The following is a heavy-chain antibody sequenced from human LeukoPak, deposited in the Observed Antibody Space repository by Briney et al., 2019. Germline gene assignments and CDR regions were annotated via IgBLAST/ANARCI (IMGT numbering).Heavy chain of an antibody. Sequence: GGSLRLSCAASGFTFSSYSMNWVRQAPGKGLEWVSSISSSSSYIYCADSVKGRFTISRDNAKNSLYLQMSSLRAEDTALYYCARDLDSSGYFEYWGQGTLVTVSS. CDR2: ISSSSSYI. CDR1: GFTFSSYS. D-gene: IGHD3-22*01. V-gene: IGHV3-21*01. J-gene: IGHJ4*02. CDR3: ARDLDSSGYFEY.